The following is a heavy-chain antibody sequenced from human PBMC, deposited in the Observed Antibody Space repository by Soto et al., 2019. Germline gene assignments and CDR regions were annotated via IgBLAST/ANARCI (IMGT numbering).Heavy chain of an antibody. J-gene: IGHJ4*02. Sequence: GGSLRLSCTDSGFSFNTYVMDWVRQAPGKGLEWVARILYDGSKEYYADPVKGRFTISRDNSTNTLYLQMDRLRVEDTAVYFCAKGLALMADHWGQGTPVTVSS. D-gene: IGHD2-21*01. CDR3: AKGLALMADH. V-gene: IGHV3-30*18. CDR2: ILYDGSKE. CDR1: GFSFNTYV.